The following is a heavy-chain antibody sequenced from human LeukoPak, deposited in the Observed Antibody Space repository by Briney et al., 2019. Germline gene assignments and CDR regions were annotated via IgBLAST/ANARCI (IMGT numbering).Heavy chain of an antibody. CDR2: IRYDGSNK. CDR1: GFTFSSYG. D-gene: IGHD2-2*01. CDR3: ARDNTYQLLFDYYYMDV. Sequence: GGSLRLSCAASGFTFSSYGMSWVRQAPGKGLEWVAFIRYDGSNKHYADSVKGRFTISRENSKNTLYLQMNSLRADDTAVYYCARDNTYQLLFDYYYMDVWGKGTTVTVSS. J-gene: IGHJ6*03. V-gene: IGHV3-30*02.